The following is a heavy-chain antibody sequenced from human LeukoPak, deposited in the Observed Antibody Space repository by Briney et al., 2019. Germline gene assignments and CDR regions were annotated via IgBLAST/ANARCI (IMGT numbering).Heavy chain of an antibody. V-gene: IGHV3-21*01. D-gene: IGHD3-3*01. J-gene: IGHJ4*02. CDR2: ISSSSSYI. CDR3: ARGRYAFWSGYYTFDY. CDR1: GFTFSSYS. Sequence: GGSLRLSCAASGFTFSSYSMSWVRQAPGKGLEWVSSISSSSSYIYYADSVKGRFTISRDNAKNSLYLQMNSLRAEDTAVYYCARGRYAFWSGYYTFDYWGQGTLVSVSS.